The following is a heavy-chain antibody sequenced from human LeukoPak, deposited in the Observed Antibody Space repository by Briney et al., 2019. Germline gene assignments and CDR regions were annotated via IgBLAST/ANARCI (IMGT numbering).Heavy chain of an antibody. CDR3: ARDFRYSGSYHHWFDP. CDR1: GFTFSAYS. Sequence: PGGSLRLSCAASGFTFSAYSINWVRQAPGRGLEWVSSISSSGTYIYYADSVKGRFTISRDNAKNSLSLQMNSLRAEDTAVYYCARDFRYSGSYHHWFDPWGQRTLVTVSS. V-gene: IGHV3-21*01. D-gene: IGHD1-26*01. J-gene: IGHJ5*02. CDR2: ISSSGTYI.